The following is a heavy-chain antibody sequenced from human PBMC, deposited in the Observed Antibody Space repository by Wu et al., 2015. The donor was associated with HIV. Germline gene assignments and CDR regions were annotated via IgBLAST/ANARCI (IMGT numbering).Heavy chain of an antibody. CDR2: MNPKSGSA. V-gene: IGHV1-8*01. J-gene: IGHJ1*01. D-gene: IGHD1-26*01. Sequence: QVQLLQSGAEVRKPGASVKVSCKVSGYTFTIFNINWVRQISGLGLEWMGWMNPKSGSAGYSQKFQGRVSMTRDTSISTAYLEVNRLASEDTAVYYCVRVGVLVTSXETLEYFQHWGQGTLVTVSS. CDR3: VRVGVLVTSXETLEYFQH. CDR1: GYTFTIFN.